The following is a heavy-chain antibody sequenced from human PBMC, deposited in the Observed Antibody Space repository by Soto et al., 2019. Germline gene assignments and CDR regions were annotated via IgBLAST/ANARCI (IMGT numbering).Heavy chain of an antibody. V-gene: IGHV3-11*01. J-gene: IGHJ6*02. Sequence: PGGSLRLSCAASGLFFSDYYLSWIRQAPGKALECVAYISGTGDTKYYADSVTGRFTISRDNPKNSLYLQMNSLRPEDAAVYYCGICGRQSYHKGMDVRGQQTTVTVSS. CDR1: GLFFSDYY. CDR2: ISGTGDTK. CDR3: GICGRQSYHKGMDV. D-gene: IGHD2-21*01.